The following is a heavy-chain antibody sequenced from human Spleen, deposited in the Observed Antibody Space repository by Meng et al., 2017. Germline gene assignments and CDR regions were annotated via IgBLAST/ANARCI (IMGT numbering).Heavy chain of an antibody. Sequence: QVQLVQSGSELKNPGASVQISCKASGYTFTTYYINWLRQAPGQGLEWIGWITTNTGKPTYAPGFTGRFVFSLDTSASTTYLHISSLKADDTAVYYCARQEITGCSPYWGQGTLVTVSS. CDR3: ARQEITGCSPY. V-gene: IGHV7-4-1*02. CDR1: GYTFTTYY. J-gene: IGHJ4*02. D-gene: IGHD2-15*01. CDR2: ITTNTGKP.